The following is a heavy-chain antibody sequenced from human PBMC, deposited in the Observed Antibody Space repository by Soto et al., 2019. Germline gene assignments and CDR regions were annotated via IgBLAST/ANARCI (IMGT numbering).Heavy chain of an antibody. Sequence: GESLKISCQSLGHSVSSNWTTWVRQMPGKGLEGMGRIDPSDAFTYYSPSFEGHVTISFDRSINTAYLQWSSLKASDTATYFWAKYGTTYYNKSGYSVWGQGTVVTSPQ. J-gene: IGHJ4*02. V-gene: IGHV5-10-1*01. D-gene: IGHD3-22*01. CDR1: GHSVSSNW. CDR3: AKYGTTYYNKSGYSV. CDR2: IDPSDAFT.